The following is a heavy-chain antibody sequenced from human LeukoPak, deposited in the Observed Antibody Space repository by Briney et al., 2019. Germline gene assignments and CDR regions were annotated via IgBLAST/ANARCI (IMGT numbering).Heavy chain of an antibody. CDR2: INPDSGGT. D-gene: IGHD5-18*01. CDR3: ARGEYNYGRDWFDP. V-gene: IGHV1-2*02. J-gene: IGHJ5*02. Sequence: ASVQVSCKASGYSFTDYYMHWVRQAPGQGLEWMGWINPDSGGTNYAQKFQGRVTMTRDTSISTAYMELSSLRSDDTAVYYCARGEYNYGRDWFDPWGQGTLVTVSS. CDR1: GYSFTDYY.